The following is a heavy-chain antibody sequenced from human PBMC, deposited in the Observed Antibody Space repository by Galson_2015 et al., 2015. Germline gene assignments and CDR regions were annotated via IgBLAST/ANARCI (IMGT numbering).Heavy chain of an antibody. CDR3: ASPSDIVVVPAARDSGMDV. D-gene: IGHD2-2*01. J-gene: IGHJ6*02. Sequence: SCKASGGTFSSYAISWVRQAPGQGLEWMGGIIPIFGTANYAQKFQGRVTITADESTSTAYMELSSLRSEDTAVYYCASPSDIVVVPAARDSGMDVWGQGTTVTVSS. CDR2: IIPIFGTA. V-gene: IGHV1-69*01. CDR1: GGTFSSYA.